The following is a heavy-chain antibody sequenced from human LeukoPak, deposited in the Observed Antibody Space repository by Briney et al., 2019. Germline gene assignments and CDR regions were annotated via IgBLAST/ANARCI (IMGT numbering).Heavy chain of an antibody. CDR1: GFTFSNAW. CDR2: IKSKTDGGTT. V-gene: IGHV3-15*01. D-gene: IGHD2-15*01. CDR3: TTEEFLVDDAFDI. Sequence: GGSLRPSCAASGFTFSNAWMSWVRQAPGKGLEWVGRIKSKTDGGTTDYAAPVKGRFTISRDDSKNTLYLQMNSLKTEDTAVYYCTTEEFLVDDAFDIWGQGTMVTVSS. J-gene: IGHJ3*02.